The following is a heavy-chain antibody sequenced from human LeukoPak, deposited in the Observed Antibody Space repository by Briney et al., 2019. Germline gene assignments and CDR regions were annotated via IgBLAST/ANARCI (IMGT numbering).Heavy chain of an antibody. V-gene: IGHV3-48*01. CDR1: GFTFSSYS. CDR3: ARESAVTLADYGFDV. Sequence: GGSLRLSCAASGFTFSSYSMNWVRQAPGKGLEWISYINSGSSIIYYADSVKGRFTISRDNVKNSLYLQMNSLRAEDSAVFYCARESAVTLADYGFDVWGQGTTVIVSS. J-gene: IGHJ6*02. D-gene: IGHD4-17*01. CDR2: INSGSSII.